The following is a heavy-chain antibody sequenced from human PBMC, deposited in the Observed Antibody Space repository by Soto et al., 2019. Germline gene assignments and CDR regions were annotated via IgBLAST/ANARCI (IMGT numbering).Heavy chain of an antibody. J-gene: IGHJ3*01. V-gene: IGHV3-30*18. CDR3: AKDAYNAAFDV. Sequence: GGSLRLSCATSGFSFNIFGMHWVRQAPGKALEWVGLISKNGDNQYYGDSAKGRFIISRDNPKNSLYLQLHSLRPDDTAVYYCAKDAYNAAFDVWGQGTMVTV. CDR1: GFSFNIFG. CDR2: ISKNGDNQ. D-gene: IGHD1-1*01.